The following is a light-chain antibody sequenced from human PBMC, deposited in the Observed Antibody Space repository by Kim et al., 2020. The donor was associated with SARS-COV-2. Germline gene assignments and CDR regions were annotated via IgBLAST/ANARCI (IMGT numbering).Light chain of an antibody. CDR3: LVSYKGARV. V-gene: IGLV7-46*01. J-gene: IGLJ2*01. CDR1: NGAVTTSHY. CDR2: DAT. Sequence: QAVVTQEPSLTVSPGGTVTLTCASSNGAVTTSHYPYWFQKRPGQAPRTLIYDATSRHSWTPARFSGSLLGGKAALTLSGAQPEDEVDYYCLVSYKGARVFGGGTKVTVL.